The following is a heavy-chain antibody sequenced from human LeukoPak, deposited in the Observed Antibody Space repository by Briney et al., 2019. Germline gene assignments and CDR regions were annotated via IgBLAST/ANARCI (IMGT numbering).Heavy chain of an antibody. V-gene: IGHV4-39*01. D-gene: IGHD3-10*01. J-gene: IGHJ6*02. CDR3: ARGHDVLLWFGELLKALNGMDV. CDR1: GGSVNSGSYY. CDR2: IYYSGST. Sequence: SETLSLTCAVSGGSVNSGSYYWSWIRQPPGKGLEWIGSIYYSGSTYYNPSLKSRVTISVDTSKNQFSLKLSSVTAADTAVYYCARGHDVLLWFGELLKALNGMDVWGQGTTVTVSS.